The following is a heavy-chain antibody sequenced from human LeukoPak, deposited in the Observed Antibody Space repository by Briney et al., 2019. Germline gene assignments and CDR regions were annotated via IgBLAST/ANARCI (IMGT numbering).Heavy chain of an antibody. Sequence: SVKVSCKASGGTFSSYAISWVRQAPGQGLEWMGGIIPIFGTASYAQKFQGRVTITADESTSTAYMELSSLRSEDTAVYYCARPDLPLAGYYFDYWGQGTLVTVSS. CDR1: GGTFSSYA. V-gene: IGHV1-69*13. CDR3: ARPDLPLAGYYFDY. CDR2: IIPIFGTA. J-gene: IGHJ4*02.